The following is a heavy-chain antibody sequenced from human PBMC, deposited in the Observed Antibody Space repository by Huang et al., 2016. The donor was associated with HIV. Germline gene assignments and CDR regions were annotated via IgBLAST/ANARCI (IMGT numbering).Heavy chain of an antibody. CDR1: GGSLSVYY. J-gene: IGHJ4*02. CDR3: ARPRMTATSSDSTWSFFDS. CDR2: VNHRGLS. Sequence: QVQLQQWGAGLLKPSGVLSLKCAVYGGSLSVYYWTWFRQSPGKGLEWIGEVNHRGLSTYNTALRSRVTMSVDMSKNQFSLNLTSLTVADTAVYYCARPRMTATSSDSTWSFFDSWGQGTLVIVSS. D-gene: IGHD2-21*02. V-gene: IGHV4-34*02.